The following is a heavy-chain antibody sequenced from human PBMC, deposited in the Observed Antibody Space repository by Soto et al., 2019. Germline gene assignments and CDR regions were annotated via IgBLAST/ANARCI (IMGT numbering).Heavy chain of an antibody. Sequence: EVQLVESGGRLVQRGGSLRLSCSGSGFIFGDHVMDWVRQAPGKGLEWVAGISGSGNSPFFRDSVKGRFTISRDNSKNTVYLEMYNLRDEDSAIYFCARGTHSYSGSHELDAWGLGTLVTVSS. V-gene: IGHV3-23*04. CDR1: GFIFGDHV. CDR3: ARGTHSYSGSHELDA. J-gene: IGHJ5*02. D-gene: IGHD1-26*01. CDR2: ISGSGNSP.